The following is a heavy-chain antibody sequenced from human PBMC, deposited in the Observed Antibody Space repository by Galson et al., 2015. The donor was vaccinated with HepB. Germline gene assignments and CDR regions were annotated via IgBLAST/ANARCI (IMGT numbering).Heavy chain of an antibody. Sequence: SVKVSCKASGGTFSSYAISWVRQAPGQGLEWMGRIIPILGIANYAQKFQGRVTITADKSTSTAYMELCSLRSEDTAVYYCARDLGIMYSSSSVGGAGGEFDPWGQGTVVTVSS. J-gene: IGHJ5*02. CDR2: IIPILGIA. V-gene: IGHV1-69*04. CDR3: ARDLGIMYSSSSVGGAGGEFDP. CDR1: GGTFSSYA. D-gene: IGHD6-6*01.